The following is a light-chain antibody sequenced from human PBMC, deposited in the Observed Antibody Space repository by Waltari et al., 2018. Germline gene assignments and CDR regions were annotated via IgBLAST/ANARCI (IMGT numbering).Light chain of an antibody. CDR2: CAS. V-gene: IGKV4-1*01. J-gene: IGKJ1*01. CDR1: HSVFYRYDNSNY. CDR3: QQYYRSRT. Sequence: DIVMTHSPHSLALSLPERATFVRKSSHSVFYRYDNSNYLAWYQHKPGQPPKVLFYCASSRECGVPDRFSASGSGTDFTLTINILQAEDVAVYYCQQYYRSRTFGQGTKVEIK.